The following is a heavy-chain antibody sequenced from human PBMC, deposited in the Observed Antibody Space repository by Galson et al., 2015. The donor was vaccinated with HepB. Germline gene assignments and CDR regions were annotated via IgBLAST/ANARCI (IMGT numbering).Heavy chain of an antibody. CDR1: GGSISSGSYF. Sequence: TLSLTCTVSGGSISSGSYFWSWIRQPAGKGLEWLGRIYPSGNTNYNPSLKSRVSMSVTTSENQFSLKLSSVTAADTAVYYCARECRDYVWGSYRLKGDAFDIWGQGTMVTVSS. V-gene: IGHV4-61*02. J-gene: IGHJ3*02. D-gene: IGHD3-16*02. CDR3: ARECRDYVWGSYRLKGDAFDI. CDR2: IYPSGNT.